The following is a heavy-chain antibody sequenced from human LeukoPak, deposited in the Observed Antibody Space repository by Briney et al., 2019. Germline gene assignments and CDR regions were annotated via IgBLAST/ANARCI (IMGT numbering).Heavy chain of an antibody. CDR2: INHSGST. D-gene: IGHD3-22*01. J-gene: IGHJ4*02. V-gene: IGHV4-34*01. CDR1: GGSFSGYY. CDR3: ARALMHYYDSSGYPYYFDY. Sequence: TASETLSLTCAVYGGSFSGYYWSWIRQPPGKGLEWIGEINHSGSTNYNPSLKSRVTISVDTSKNQFSLKLSSVTAADTAVYYCARALMHYYDSSGYPYYFDYWGQGTLVTASS.